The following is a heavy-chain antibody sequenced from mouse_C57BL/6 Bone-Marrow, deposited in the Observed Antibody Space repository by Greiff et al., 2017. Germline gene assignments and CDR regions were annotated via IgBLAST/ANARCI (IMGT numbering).Heavy chain of an antibody. CDR2: IYPGDGDT. CDR1: GYAFSSSW. Sequence: QVQLQQSGPELVKPGASVKISCKASGYAFSSSWMNWVKQRPGKGLEWIGRIYPGDGDTNYNGKFKGKATLTADKSSSTAYMQLSSLTSEDSAVYFCEGITTVVATGGMDYWGQGTSVTVSS. V-gene: IGHV1-82*01. CDR3: EGITTVVATGGMDY. J-gene: IGHJ4*01. D-gene: IGHD1-1*01.